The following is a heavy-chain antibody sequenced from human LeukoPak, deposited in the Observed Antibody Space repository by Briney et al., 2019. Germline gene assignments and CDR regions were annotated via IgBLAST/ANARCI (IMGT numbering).Heavy chain of an antibody. J-gene: IGHJ4*02. CDR3: ARERVEMAPINDY. V-gene: IGHV1-2*06. CDR2: IYPNSGGT. D-gene: IGHD5-24*01. Sequence: ASVKVSCKASGYTFTGYYMHWVRQAPGQGLEWMGRIYPNSGGTNYAQKFQGRVTMTRDTSISTAYMELSRLRSDDTAVYYCARERVEMAPINDYWGQGTLVTVSS. CDR1: GYTFTGYY.